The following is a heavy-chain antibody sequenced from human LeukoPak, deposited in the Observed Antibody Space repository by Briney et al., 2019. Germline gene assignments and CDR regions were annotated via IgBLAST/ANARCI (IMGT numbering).Heavy chain of an antibody. J-gene: IGHJ4*02. CDR1: GFTFSTSA. D-gene: IGHD1-26*01. CDR3: ARDPLRYLRVGHYDY. V-gene: IGHV3-21*01. Sequence: GGSLRLSCAASGFTFSTSAMNWVRQVPGKGLERVSSIDYDSSHIYYAASVRGRFTISRDNARNSVYLQMNSLRVEDTAMYYCARDPLRYLRVGHYDYWGQGTLVAVSS. CDR2: IDYDSSHI.